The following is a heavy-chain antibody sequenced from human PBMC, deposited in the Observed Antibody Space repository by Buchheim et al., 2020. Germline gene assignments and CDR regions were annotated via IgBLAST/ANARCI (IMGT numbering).Heavy chain of an antibody. V-gene: IGHV4-34*01. CDR1: GGSFSGYY. J-gene: IGHJ4*02. D-gene: IGHD3-3*02. CDR3: ARGINHLWGLYYFDY. Sequence: QVQLQQWGAGLLKPSETLSLTCAVYGGSFSGYYWSWIRQPPGKGLEWIGEINHSGSTNYNPSLKSRVTISVDKSKNQFSLKLSSVTAADTAVYYCARGINHLWGLYYFDYWGQGTL. CDR2: INHSGST.